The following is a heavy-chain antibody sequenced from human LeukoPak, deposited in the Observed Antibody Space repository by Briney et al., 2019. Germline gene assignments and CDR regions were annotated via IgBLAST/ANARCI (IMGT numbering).Heavy chain of an antibody. V-gene: IGHV5-51*01. CDR1: GYSFTSYW. CDR2: IYPGDSDT. CDR3: ARSTDCSGGSCYEFDY. Sequence: GESLKISCKGSGYSFTSYWIGWVRQMPGKGLEWMGIIYPGDSDTRCSPSFQGQVTISADKSISTAYLQWSSLKASDTAMYYCARSTDCSGGSCYEFDYWGQGTLVTVSS. J-gene: IGHJ4*02. D-gene: IGHD2-15*01.